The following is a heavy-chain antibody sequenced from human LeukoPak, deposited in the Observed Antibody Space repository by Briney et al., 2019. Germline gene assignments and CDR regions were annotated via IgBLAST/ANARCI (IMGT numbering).Heavy chain of an antibody. CDR1: GFTFSRYW. CDR2: IKTDGTYT. J-gene: IGHJ6*02. V-gene: IGHV3-74*01. Sequence: GESLRLSCAASGFTFSRYWMHWVRQAPGKGLVWVSRIKTDGTYTSYADSVKGRFTISRDKAKSTLYLQMNALRGEDTAVYYCASEERGLDVWGQGTTVTVSS. CDR3: ASEERGLDV.